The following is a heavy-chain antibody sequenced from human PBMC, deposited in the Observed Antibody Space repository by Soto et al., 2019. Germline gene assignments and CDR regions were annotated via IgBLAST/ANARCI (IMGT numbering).Heavy chain of an antibody. CDR2: ISGSVGIT. CDR1: GFTFISYA. V-gene: IGHV3-23*01. J-gene: IGHJ4*02. CDR3: ANGQLRLNYFHS. D-gene: IGHD3-16*01. Sequence: PGGSLRLSCAASGFTFISYAMSWVRQAPGKGLEWVSTISGSVGITYYADSVKGRFTISRDNSKNTSYLEMNSLRAEDTAMYYCANGQLRLNYFHSLGQGTRVTVSS.